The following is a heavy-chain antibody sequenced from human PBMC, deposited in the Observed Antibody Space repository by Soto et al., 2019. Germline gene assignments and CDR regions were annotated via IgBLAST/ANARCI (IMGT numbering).Heavy chain of an antibody. CDR2: MVGDGSSS. CDR3: AKDLRPDGRYDLDY. V-gene: IGHV3-23*01. D-gene: IGHD1-26*01. J-gene: IGHJ4*02. CDR1: GFIFRTYA. Sequence: EVHLLESGGGLAQPGGSLRLSCAASGFIFRTYAMNWVRQAPGKGLEWVSVMVGDGSSSDYADSVRGRFTISRDNSKNTLYLQMNNLRAEDTAVYYCAKDLRPDGRYDLDYWGQGTLVTVSS.